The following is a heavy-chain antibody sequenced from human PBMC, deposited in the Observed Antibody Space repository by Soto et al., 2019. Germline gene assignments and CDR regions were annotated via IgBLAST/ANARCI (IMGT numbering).Heavy chain of an antibody. CDR1: GFTFSSYA. Sequence: LRLSCAASGFTFSSYAMHWVRQAPGKGLEWVAVISYDGSNKYYADSVKGRFTISRDNSKNTLYLQMNSLRAEDTAVYYCARDPIEYSSSSVFDYWGQGTLVTVSS. J-gene: IGHJ4*02. CDR3: ARDPIEYSSSSVFDY. CDR2: ISYDGSNK. D-gene: IGHD6-6*01. V-gene: IGHV3-30-3*01.